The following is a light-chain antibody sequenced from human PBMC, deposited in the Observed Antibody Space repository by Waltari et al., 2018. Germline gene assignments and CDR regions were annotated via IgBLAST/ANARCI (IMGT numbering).Light chain of an antibody. J-gene: IGKJ2*01. V-gene: IGKV1-39*01. CDR2: AAS. CDR1: QSISSY. CDR3: QQSYSTPMYT. Sequence: IQMTQSPSSLSASVGDRVNITCRASQSISSYLNWYQQKPGKAPKLLIYAASSLQSVVPSRFSGSGSGTDFTLTISSLQPEDFATYYCQQSYSTPMYTFGQGTKLEIK.